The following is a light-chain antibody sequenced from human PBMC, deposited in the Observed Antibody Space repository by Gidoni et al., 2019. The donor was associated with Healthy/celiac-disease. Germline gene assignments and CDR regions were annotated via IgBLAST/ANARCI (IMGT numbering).Light chain of an antibody. CDR3: QAWDSSVV. Sequence: SYALTQPPSVSVSPGQTASITFSGDKLGDKYACWYQQKPGQSPVLVIYQDSKRPSGSPERFSGATSGNTATLTISGTQAMDEADYYCQAWDSSVVFGGGTKLTVL. J-gene: IGLJ2*01. V-gene: IGLV3-1*01. CDR2: QDS. CDR1: KLGDKY.